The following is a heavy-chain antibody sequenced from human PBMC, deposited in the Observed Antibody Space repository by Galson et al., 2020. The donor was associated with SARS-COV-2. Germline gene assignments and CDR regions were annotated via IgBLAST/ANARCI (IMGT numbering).Heavy chain of an antibody. CDR2: IYYSGST. Sequence: SETLSLTCTVSGGSISSGGYYWSWIRQHPGKGLEWIGYIYYSGSTYYNPSLKSRVTISVDTSKNQFSLKLSSVTAADTAVYYCARSTQGYSYGYGGGYFQHWGQGTLVTVSS. J-gene: IGHJ1*01. CDR1: GGSISSGGYY. V-gene: IGHV4-31*03. CDR3: ARSTQGYSYGYGGGYFQH. D-gene: IGHD5-18*01.